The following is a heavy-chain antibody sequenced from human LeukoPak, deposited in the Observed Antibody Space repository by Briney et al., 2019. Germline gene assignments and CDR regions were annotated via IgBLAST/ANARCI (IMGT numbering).Heavy chain of an antibody. J-gene: IGHJ4*02. Sequence: GASVKVSCKASGYTFTSYYMHWVRQAPGQGLEWMGIINPSGGSTSYAQKFQGRVTLTRDKSTSTVYMELSSLTSDDTAVYYCTTDLRTGTMPPHWGQGTLVTVSS. V-gene: IGHV1-46*01. D-gene: IGHD2-2*01. CDR3: TTDLRTGTMPPH. CDR1: GYTFTSYY. CDR2: INPSGGST.